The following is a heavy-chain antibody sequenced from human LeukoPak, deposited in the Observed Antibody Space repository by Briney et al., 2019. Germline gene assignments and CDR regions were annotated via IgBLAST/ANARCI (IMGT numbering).Heavy chain of an antibody. J-gene: IGHJ4*02. D-gene: IGHD2-2*01. CDR3: AKAPLPSRYCSSTSCQGGNY. V-gene: IGHV3-30*02. CDR2: IRYDGSNK. Sequence: PGRSLRLSCAASGFTFSSYGMHWVRQAPGKGLEWVAFIRYDGSNKNYADSVKGRFTISRDDSKNTLYLQMNSLRAEDTAVYYCAKAPLPSRYCSSTSCQGGNYWGQGTLVTVSS. CDR1: GFTFSSYG.